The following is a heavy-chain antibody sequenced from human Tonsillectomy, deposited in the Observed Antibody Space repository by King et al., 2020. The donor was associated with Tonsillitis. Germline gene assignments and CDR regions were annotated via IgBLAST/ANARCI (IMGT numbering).Heavy chain of an antibody. Sequence: QLQESGPGLVKPSETLSLTCTVSGYSISSGYYWGWIRQPPGKGLEWIGSIYHSGSTYYNPSLKSRVTISVDTSKNQFSLKLSSVTAADTAVYYCARASIAGSDIDYWGQGTLVTVSS. J-gene: IGHJ4*02. CDR1: GYSISSGYY. CDR2: IYHSGST. D-gene: IGHD6-6*01. CDR3: ARASIAGSDIDY. V-gene: IGHV4-38-2*02.